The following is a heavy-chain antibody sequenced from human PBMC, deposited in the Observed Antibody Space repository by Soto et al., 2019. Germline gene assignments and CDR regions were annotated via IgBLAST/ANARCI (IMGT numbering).Heavy chain of an antibody. CDR1: GGSFSGYY. CDR2: INHSGST. V-gene: IGHV4-34*01. CDR3: ARGPQATTSPDY. D-gene: IGHD4-17*01. Sequence: PSETLSLTCAVYGGSFSGYYWSWIRQPPGKGLEWIGEINHSGSTNYNPSLKSRVTISVDTSKNQFSLKLSSVTAADTAVYYCARGPQATTSPDYWGQGTLVTVSS. J-gene: IGHJ4*02.